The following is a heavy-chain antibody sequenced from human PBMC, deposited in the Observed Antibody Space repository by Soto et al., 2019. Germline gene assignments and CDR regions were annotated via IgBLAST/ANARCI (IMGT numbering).Heavy chain of an antibody. D-gene: IGHD3-10*01. CDR3: AKTLKGSIDAFDI. J-gene: IGHJ3*02. Sequence: EVQLLESGGGLVQPGGSLRLSCAASGFTFSSYAMSWVRQAPGKGLEWVSAISGSGGSTYYADSVKGRFTISRDNSKNTRYLQMNSLRAEDTAVYYCAKTLKGSIDAFDIWGQGTMVTVSS. CDR2: ISGSGGST. CDR1: GFTFSSYA. V-gene: IGHV3-23*01.